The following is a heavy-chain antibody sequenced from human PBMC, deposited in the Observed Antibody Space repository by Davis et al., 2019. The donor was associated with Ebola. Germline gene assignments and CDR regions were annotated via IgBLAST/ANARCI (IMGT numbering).Heavy chain of an antibody. Sequence: KVSCKGSGYSFTSYWISWVRQMPGKGLEWMGRIDPSDSYTNYSPSFQGHVTISADKSISTAYLQWSSLKASDTAMYYCARHPYDSSGYYHDYWGQGTLVTVSS. V-gene: IGHV5-10-1*01. CDR1: GYSFTSYW. D-gene: IGHD3-22*01. J-gene: IGHJ4*02. CDR3: ARHPYDSSGYYHDY. CDR2: IDPSDSYT.